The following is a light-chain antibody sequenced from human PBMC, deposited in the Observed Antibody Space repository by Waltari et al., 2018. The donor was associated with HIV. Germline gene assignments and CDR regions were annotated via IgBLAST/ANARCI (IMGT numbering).Light chain of an antibody. CDR1: QSVLYSSNNKNY. V-gene: IGKV4-1*01. J-gene: IGKJ1*01. CDR2: WAS. Sequence: DIVMTQSPDSLSVSLGERATINCKSSQSVLYSSNNKNYLAWYQQKPGQPPKLLIYWASTRESGVPDRFSGSGSGTDFTLNITSLQAEDVAVYFCQQFSETPLTFGQGTKVEV. CDR3: QQFSETPLT.